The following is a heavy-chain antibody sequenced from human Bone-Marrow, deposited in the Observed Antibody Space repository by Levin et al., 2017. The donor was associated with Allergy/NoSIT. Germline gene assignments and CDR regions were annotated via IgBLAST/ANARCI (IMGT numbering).Heavy chain of an antibody. CDR1: GFDFIGYA. V-gene: IGHV3-30-3*01. CDR2: ISRDGSNQ. CDR3: AREWDDFVLFFAN. J-gene: IGHJ4*02. D-gene: IGHD1-26*01. Sequence: GGSLRLSCEASGFDFIGYAMYWVRQAPGKGLESVAVISRDGSNQFYTDSVKGRFTIARDNSKTSLSLQMNSLTFEDTVVFYCAREWDDFVLFFANWGQGTLVTVSS.